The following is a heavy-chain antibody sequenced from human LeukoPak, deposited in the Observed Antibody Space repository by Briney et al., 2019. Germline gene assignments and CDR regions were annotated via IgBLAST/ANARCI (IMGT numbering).Heavy chain of an antibody. CDR3: ARAPATNEWRCMDY. Sequence: GGSLRLSCAASGFTFSSYWMGWVRQSPGKGLAWVANIKQDGSEKRYVDPVKGRFTISRDNAKNSLYLQMNSLRAEDTAVYYCARAPATNEWRCMDYWGQGTLVTVSS. CDR1: GFTFSSYW. CDR2: IKQDGSEK. J-gene: IGHJ4*02. D-gene: IGHD2-8*02. V-gene: IGHV3-7*01.